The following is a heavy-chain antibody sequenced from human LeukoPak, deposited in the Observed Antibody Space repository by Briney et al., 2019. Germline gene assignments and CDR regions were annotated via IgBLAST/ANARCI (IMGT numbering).Heavy chain of an antibody. CDR1: GFTFSNYI. V-gene: IGHV3-30*02. Sequence: AGGSLRLSCAASGFTFSNYIMHWVRQAPGKGLEWVAFIRYDGSNKYYADSVKGRFTISRDNSKNTLYLQMNSLRAEDTAVYYCAKALTVDTAMVPPFDYWGQGTLVTVSS. CDR3: AKALTVDTAMVPPFDY. D-gene: IGHD5-18*01. J-gene: IGHJ4*02. CDR2: IRYDGSNK.